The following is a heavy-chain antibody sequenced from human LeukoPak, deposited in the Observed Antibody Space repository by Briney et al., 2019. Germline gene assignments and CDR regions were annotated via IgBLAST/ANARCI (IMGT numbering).Heavy chain of an antibody. J-gene: IGHJ4*02. CDR1: GFTVSSNY. CDR2: IYSGGST. Sequence: QTGGSLRLSCAASGFTVSSNYMSWVRQAPGKGLEWVSVIYSGGSTYYADFVKGRFTISRDNSKNTLYLQMNSLRAEDTAVYYCASLVGATYFDYWGQGTLVTVSS. D-gene: IGHD1-26*01. V-gene: IGHV3-53*01. CDR3: ASLVGATYFDY.